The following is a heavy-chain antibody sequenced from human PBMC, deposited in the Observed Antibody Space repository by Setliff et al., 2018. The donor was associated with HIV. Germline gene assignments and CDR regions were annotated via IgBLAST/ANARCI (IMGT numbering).Heavy chain of an antibody. D-gene: IGHD6-19*01. Sequence: SETLSLTCTVSGDSITSGHFYWGWIRQAPGKGLEWIGNILDGRVTFFNPSLRGRVTISVDASKNQVSLNLRSVTAADSAVYHCARPHSGRGGGAYFDPWGQGVLVTVSS. J-gene: IGHJ5*02. CDR1: GDSITSGHFY. CDR2: ILDGRVT. V-gene: IGHV4-39*01. CDR3: ARPHSGRGGGAYFDP.